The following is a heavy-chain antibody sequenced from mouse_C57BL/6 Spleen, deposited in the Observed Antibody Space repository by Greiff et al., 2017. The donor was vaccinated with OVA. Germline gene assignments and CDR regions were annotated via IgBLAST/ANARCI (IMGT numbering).Heavy chain of an antibody. J-gene: IGHJ2*01. CDR1: GYAFTNYL. V-gene: IGHV1-54*01. Sequence: QVHVKQSGAELVRPGTSVKLSCKASGYAFTNYLIEWVKQRPGQGLEWIGVINPGSGGTNYNEKFKGKATLTADKSSSTAYMQLSSLTSEDSAVYFCTRSAGPYYFDYWGQGTTLTVSS. CDR2: INPGSGGT. CDR3: TRSAGPYYFDY.